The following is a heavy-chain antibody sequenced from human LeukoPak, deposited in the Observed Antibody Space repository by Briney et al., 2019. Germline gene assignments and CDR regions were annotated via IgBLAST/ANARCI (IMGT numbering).Heavy chain of an antibody. CDR3: AKGSARDYYDSTGSKSEYFQH. Sequence: GGSLRLSCAASGFTFSNYAMNWVRQVPGKGLEWVSGISGSGGSTYYADSVKGRFTISRDNSKNTLFVQMNSLRAEDTAVYYCAKGSARDYYDSTGSKSEYFQHWGQGTLVTVSS. CDR1: GFTFSNYA. D-gene: IGHD3-22*01. J-gene: IGHJ1*01. V-gene: IGHV3-23*01. CDR2: ISGSGGST.